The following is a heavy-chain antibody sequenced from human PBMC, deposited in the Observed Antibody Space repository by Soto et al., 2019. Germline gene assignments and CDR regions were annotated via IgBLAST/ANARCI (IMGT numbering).Heavy chain of an antibody. Sequence: QITLKESGPTLVKPTQTLTLTCTFSGFSLSTSGVGVGWIRQPPGKALEWLALIYWNDDKRYSPSLKSRLTITQDTSKNQVVLTMTNMDPVDTATYYCAHSSPYYDFWSGYYIAHFDYWGQGTLVTVSS. V-gene: IGHV2-5*01. CDR3: AHSSPYYDFWSGYYIAHFDY. CDR1: GFSLSTSGVG. CDR2: IYWNDDK. D-gene: IGHD3-3*01. J-gene: IGHJ4*02.